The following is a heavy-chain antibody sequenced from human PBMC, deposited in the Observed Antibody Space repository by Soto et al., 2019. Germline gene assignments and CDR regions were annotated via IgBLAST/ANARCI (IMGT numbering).Heavy chain of an antibody. D-gene: IGHD3-10*01. V-gene: IGHV3-33*01. Sequence: GGSLRLSCAASGFTFSSYGMHWVRQAPGKGLEWVAVIWYDGSNKYYADSVKGRFTISRDNSKNTLYLQMNSLRAEDTAVYYCARDAVLLWLGPFDPWGQGTLVTVSS. J-gene: IGHJ5*02. CDR1: GFTFSSYG. CDR3: ARDAVLLWLGPFDP. CDR2: IWYDGSNK.